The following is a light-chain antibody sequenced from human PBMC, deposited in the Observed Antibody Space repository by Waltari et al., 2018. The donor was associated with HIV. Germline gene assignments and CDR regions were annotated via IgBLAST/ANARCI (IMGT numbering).Light chain of an antibody. V-gene: IGLV3-25*01. CDR2: KDT. Sequence: SYELRQPPSVSVSPGQTARITCSGDALPQQFTYWYQQRPGQAPILVMFKDTERPSGIPERFSGSTSVTSVTLTITGVLAEDEADYYCQSTDTGDEVVVFGGGTKLTVL. J-gene: IGLJ3*02. CDR3: QSTDTGDEVVV. CDR1: ALPQQF.